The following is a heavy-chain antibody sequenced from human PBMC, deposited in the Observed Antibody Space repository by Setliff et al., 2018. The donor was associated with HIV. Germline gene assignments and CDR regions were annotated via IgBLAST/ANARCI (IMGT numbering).Heavy chain of an antibody. CDR2: ISGSGGST. D-gene: IGHD3-10*01. CDR3: AKDLSGGSGSYRIHKHNWFDP. V-gene: IGHV3-23*01. Sequence: PGGSVRLSCAASGFSFSQYGMHWVRQAPGKGLEWVSAISGSGGSTYYADSVKGRFTISRDNSKNTLYLQMISLRAEETAVYYCAKDLSGGSGSYRIHKHNWFDPWGQGTLVTVSS. CDR1: GFSFSQYG. J-gene: IGHJ5*02.